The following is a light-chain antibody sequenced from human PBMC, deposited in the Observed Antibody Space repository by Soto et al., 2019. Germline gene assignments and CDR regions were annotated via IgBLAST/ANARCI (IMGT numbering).Light chain of an antibody. Sequence: DIQMTQSPSSLSPSVGDRVTITCRASRSISDWLAWYQQKPGKAPELLIFDASNLKSGVSSRFSGSGSGTEFTLTISRLQPDDVATYYCLQYSSHPWTTGQGTQVDIK. CDR3: LQYSSHPWT. V-gene: IGKV1-5*01. CDR1: RSISDW. CDR2: DAS. J-gene: IGKJ1*01.